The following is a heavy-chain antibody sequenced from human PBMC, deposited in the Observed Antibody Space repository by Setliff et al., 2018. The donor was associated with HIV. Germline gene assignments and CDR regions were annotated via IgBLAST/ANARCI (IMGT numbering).Heavy chain of an antibody. Sequence: ASVKVSCKTSGYTFTAFYIHWVRQAPGQGLEWLGVINPSDGFTTRAQKFQGRLTMTRDTSTSTVHMDLSSLRAEDTAVHYCAKDLPAYYYYMDVWGKGTTVTVSS. CDR1: GYTFTAFY. CDR3: AKDLPAYYYYMDV. V-gene: IGHV1-46*01. J-gene: IGHJ6*03. CDR2: INPSDGFT.